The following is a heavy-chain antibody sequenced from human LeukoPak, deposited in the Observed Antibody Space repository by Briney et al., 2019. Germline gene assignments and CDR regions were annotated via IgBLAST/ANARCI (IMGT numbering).Heavy chain of an antibody. CDR2: TRNKANSYTT. CDR3: AREVCSSTSCYVDYMDV. D-gene: IGHD2-2*01. J-gene: IGHJ6*03. V-gene: IGHV3-72*01. CDR1: GFTFSDHY. Sequence: GSLRLSCAASGFTFSDHYMDWVRQAPGKGLEWVGRTRNKANSYTTEYAASVKGRFTISRDDSKNSLYLQMNSLETEDTAVYYCAREVCSSTSCYVDYMDVWGKGTTVTISS.